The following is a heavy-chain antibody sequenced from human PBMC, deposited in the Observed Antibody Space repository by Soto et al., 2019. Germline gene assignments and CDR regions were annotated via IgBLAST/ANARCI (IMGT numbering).Heavy chain of an antibody. V-gene: IGHV4-31*03. CDR1: GGSISSGGYY. CDR2: IYYSGST. Sequence: PSETLSLTCTVSGGSISSGGYYWSWIRQHPGKGLEWIGYIYYSGSTYYNPSLKSRVTISVDTSKNQFSLKLSSVTAADTAVYYCASGGSGTFGYYYYGMDVWGQGTTVTVSS. J-gene: IGHJ6*02. D-gene: IGHD3-10*01. CDR3: ASGGSGTFGYYYYGMDV.